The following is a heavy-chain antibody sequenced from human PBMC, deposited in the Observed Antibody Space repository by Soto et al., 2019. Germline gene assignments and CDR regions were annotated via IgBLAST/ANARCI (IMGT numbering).Heavy chain of an antibody. D-gene: IGHD4-17*01. J-gene: IGHJ4*02. CDR1: GGSISSGGYS. V-gene: IGHV4-30-2*01. CDR3: ARDLDTVTWRLGIDY. Sequence: LSLTCAVSGGSISSGGYSWSWIRQPPGKGLEWIGYIYHSGSTYYNPSLKGRFTISRDNSKNTLYLQMDSLRAEDTAVYYCARDLDTVTWRLGIDYWGQGTLVTVSS. CDR2: IYHSGST.